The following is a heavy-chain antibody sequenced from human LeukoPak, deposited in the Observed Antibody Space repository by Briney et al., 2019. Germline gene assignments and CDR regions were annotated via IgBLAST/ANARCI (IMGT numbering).Heavy chain of an antibody. CDR2: INPNSGGT. D-gene: IGHD2-2*01. CDR3: ARVPQDIVVVPAAREDY. V-gene: IGHV1-2*02. Sequence: VASVKVSCKASGYTFTGYYMHWVRQAPGQGLEWMGWINPNSGGTNYAQKFQGRVTMTRDTSISTAYMELSRLRSDDTAAYYCARVPQDIVVVPAAREDYWGQGTLVTVSS. CDR1: GYTFTGYY. J-gene: IGHJ4*02.